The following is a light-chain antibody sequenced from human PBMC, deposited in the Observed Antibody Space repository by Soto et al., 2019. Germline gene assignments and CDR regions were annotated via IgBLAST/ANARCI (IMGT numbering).Light chain of an antibody. CDR1: NVGRHE. CDR3: CSYAGSYSHVV. Sequence: QSVVTQPPSVSGTPGQGVIISCSNVGRHEVSWYQQVPGMAPKLLIHTTSQRPSGVPDRFSASKSGTSASLAISGLQAEDEADYYCCSYAGSYSHVVFGGGTKLTVL. V-gene: IGLV1-44*01. CDR2: TTS. J-gene: IGLJ2*01.